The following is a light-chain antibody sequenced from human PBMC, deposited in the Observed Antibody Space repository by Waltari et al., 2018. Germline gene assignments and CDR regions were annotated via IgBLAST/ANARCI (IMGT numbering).Light chain of an antibody. CDR1: QDLGLY. CDR2: AAS. V-gene: IGKV1D-8*01. CDR3: QQYHTFPVS. Sequence: VIGVTQSPSSLSASTGDRISISCRMTQDLGLYMAWYQQKSGKAPELPVYAASTLQSGVPSRFSGSGSGTDFTLTIPSLQPEDFATYYCQQYHTFPVSFGGGTKVE. J-gene: IGKJ4*01.